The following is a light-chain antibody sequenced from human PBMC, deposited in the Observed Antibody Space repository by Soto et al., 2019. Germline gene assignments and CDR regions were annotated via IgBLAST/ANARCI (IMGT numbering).Light chain of an antibody. Sequence: DIQMTQSPSTLSASVGHRVIITCRASQSVSTWLAWYQQKPGEAPKLLIYDVSSLQSGVPSRFSGSGSGTEFTLTISSLQADDFATYYCQQYNIYSWTFGQGTGLDIK. V-gene: IGKV1-5*01. CDR3: QQYNIYSWT. J-gene: IGKJ1*01. CDR1: QSVSTW. CDR2: DVS.